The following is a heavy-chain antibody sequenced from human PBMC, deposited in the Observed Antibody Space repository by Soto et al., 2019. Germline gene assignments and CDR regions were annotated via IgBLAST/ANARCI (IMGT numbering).Heavy chain of an antibody. D-gene: IGHD1-7*01. J-gene: IGHJ6*02. CDR2: IIPIFGTA. CDR1: GGTFSSYA. Sequence: ASVKVSCKASGGTFSSYAISWVRQAPGQGLEWMGGIIPIFGTANYAQKFQGRVTITADESTSTAYMELSSLRSEDTAVYYCASRVDFRAGTTSGMDVWGQGTTVTVSS. V-gene: IGHV1-69*13. CDR3: ASRVDFRAGTTSGMDV.